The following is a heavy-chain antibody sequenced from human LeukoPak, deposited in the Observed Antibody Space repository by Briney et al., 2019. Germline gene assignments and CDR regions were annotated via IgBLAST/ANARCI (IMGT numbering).Heavy chain of an antibody. CDR3: AKKAGMIVVVITTFDY. V-gene: IGHV3-9*01. Sequence: GGSLRLSCAASGFTFDDYAMHWVRQAPGKGLEWVSGISWNSGSIGYADSVKGRFTISRDNAKNSLYLQMNSLRAEDTAVYYCAKKAGMIVVVITTFDYWGQGTLVTVSS. D-gene: IGHD3-22*01. J-gene: IGHJ4*02. CDR1: GFTFDDYA. CDR2: ISWNSGSI.